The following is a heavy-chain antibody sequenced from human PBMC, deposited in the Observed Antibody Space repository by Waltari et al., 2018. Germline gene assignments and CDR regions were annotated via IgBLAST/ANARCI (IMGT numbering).Heavy chain of an antibody. J-gene: IGHJ4*02. V-gene: IGHV1-18*01. CDR1: GYTLTSYV. Sequence: QVQLVQSGAEVKKHGASVKVSCKASGYTLTSYVISWVRQAPAQGLAWMGWVSAYNGNTNYAQKLQGRVTMTTDTSTSTAYMELRSLRSDDTAVYYCARDRWAFAIPSWDGFDYWGQGTLVTVSS. CDR2: VSAYNGNT. CDR3: ARDRWAFAIPSWDGFDY. D-gene: IGHD2-21*01.